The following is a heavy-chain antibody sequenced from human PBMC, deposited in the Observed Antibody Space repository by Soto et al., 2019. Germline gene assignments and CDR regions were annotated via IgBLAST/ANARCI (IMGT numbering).Heavy chain of an antibody. J-gene: IGHJ6*02. D-gene: IGHD3-22*01. CDR1: GGYISPYY. Sequence: SETLSLTCTVSGGYISPYYWSWIRQPPGKGLEWIGYIYYSGNTEYNPSLKSRVTISVDTSKNQFSLKLSSVTAADTAVYYCARDWHYYDSSGYPRVYGMDVWGQGTTITVS. CDR3: ARDWHYYDSSGYPRVYGMDV. V-gene: IGHV4-59*01. CDR2: IYYSGNT.